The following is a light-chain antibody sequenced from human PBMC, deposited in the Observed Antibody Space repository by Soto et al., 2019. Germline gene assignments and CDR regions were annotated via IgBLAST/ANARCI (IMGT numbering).Light chain of an antibody. CDR2: DVT. V-gene: IGLV2-8*01. CDR3: SSYAGSAWV. CDR1: SSDVGGYNY. Sequence: QSALTQPPSASGSPGQSVTISCTGTSSDVGGYNYVSWYQQHPGKAPKLMIYDVTKRPSGVPDRFSGSKSGNTASLTVSGLQAEDEADYYCSSYAGSAWVLGGGTKVTVL. J-gene: IGLJ3*02.